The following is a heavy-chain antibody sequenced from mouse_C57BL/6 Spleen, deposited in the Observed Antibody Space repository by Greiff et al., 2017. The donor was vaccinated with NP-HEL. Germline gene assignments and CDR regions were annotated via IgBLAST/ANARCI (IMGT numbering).Heavy chain of an antibody. CDR3: AREAQATGAMDY. CDR1: GFTFSSYA. CDR2: ISDGGSYT. V-gene: IGHV5-4*01. Sequence: EVHLVESGGGLVKPGGSLKLSCAASGFTFSSYAMSWVRQTPEKRLEWVATISDGGSYTYYPDNVKGRFTISRDNAKNNLYLQMSHLKSEDTAMYYCAREAQATGAMDYWGQGTSVTVSS. D-gene: IGHD3-2*02. J-gene: IGHJ4*01.